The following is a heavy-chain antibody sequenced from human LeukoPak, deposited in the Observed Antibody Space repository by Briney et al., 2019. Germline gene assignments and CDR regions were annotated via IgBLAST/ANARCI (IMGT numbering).Heavy chain of an antibody. V-gene: IGHV3-20*04. J-gene: IGHJ6*03. CDR1: GFTFDDYG. CDR3: ARGPGYCSGGSCYGYYYYYMDV. D-gene: IGHD2-15*01. CDR2: INWNGGST. Sequence: GGSLRLSCAASGFTFDDYGMSWVRQAPGKGLEWVSGINWNGGSTGYADSVKGRFTISRDNAKNSLYLQMNSLRAEDTALYYCARGPGYCSGGSCYGYYYYYMDVWGKGTTVTVSS.